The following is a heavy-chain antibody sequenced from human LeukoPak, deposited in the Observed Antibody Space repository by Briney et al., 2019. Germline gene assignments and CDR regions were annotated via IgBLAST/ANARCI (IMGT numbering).Heavy chain of an antibody. D-gene: IGHD6-19*01. V-gene: IGHV3-23*01. CDR2: ITATGDTA. J-gene: IGHJ4*02. Sequence: PGGSLRLSCVGSGCTFTNCAISWVRQAPGKGLEWVAIITATGDTAYYADFVKGRFTMSRDNYRNTVYMQMDSLRAEDTAIYYCAGDRNSDWYSPLDYWGQGTQVTVSP. CDR1: GCTFTNCA. CDR3: AGDRNSDWYSPLDY.